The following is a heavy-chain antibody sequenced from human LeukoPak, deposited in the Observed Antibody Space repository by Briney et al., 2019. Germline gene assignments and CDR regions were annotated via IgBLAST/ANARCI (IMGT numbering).Heavy chain of an antibody. CDR3: ARLGAARPFRYFDY. Sequence: SETLSLTCTVSGGSISSYYWSWIRQPPGKGLEWIGYIYYSGSTNYNPSLKSRVTISVDTSKNQFSLKLSSVTAADTAVYYCARLGAARPFRYFDYWGQGTLVTVSS. D-gene: IGHD6-6*01. V-gene: IGHV4-59*08. CDR1: GGSISSYY. CDR2: IYYSGST. J-gene: IGHJ4*02.